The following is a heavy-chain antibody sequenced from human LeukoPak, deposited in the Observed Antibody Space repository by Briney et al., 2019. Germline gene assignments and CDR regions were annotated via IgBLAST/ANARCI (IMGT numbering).Heavy chain of an antibody. Sequence: GSSVKVSCKASGGTFSSYAISWVRQAPGQGLERMGGIIPIFGTANYAQKFQGRVTITTDESTSTAYMELSSLRSEDTAVYYCARDRPGYCSSTSCYTGNNWFDPWGQGTLVTVSS. D-gene: IGHD2-2*02. CDR1: GGTFSSYA. CDR2: IIPIFGTA. CDR3: ARDRPGYCSSTSCYTGNNWFDP. V-gene: IGHV1-69*05. J-gene: IGHJ5*02.